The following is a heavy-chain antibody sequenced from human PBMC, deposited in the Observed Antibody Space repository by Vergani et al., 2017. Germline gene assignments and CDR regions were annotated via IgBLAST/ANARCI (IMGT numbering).Heavy chain of an antibody. CDR1: GGSFSGYY. CDR3: ARIFFGVIGAFDI. J-gene: IGHJ3*02. D-gene: IGHD3-10*01. Sequence: QVQLQQWGAGLLKPSETLSLTCAVYGGSFSGYYWSWIRQPPGKGLEWIGEINHSGSTNYNPSLKSRVTISVDTSKNQFSLKLSSVTAADTAVYYCARIFFGVIGAFDIWGQGRMVTVS. CDR2: INHSGST. V-gene: IGHV4-34*01.